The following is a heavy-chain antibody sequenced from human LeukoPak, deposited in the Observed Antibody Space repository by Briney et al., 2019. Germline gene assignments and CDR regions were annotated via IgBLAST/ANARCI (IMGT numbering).Heavy chain of an antibody. CDR3: ARDHRYYDFYGMDV. CDR2: ISSSSSTI. D-gene: IGHD3-3*01. CDR1: GFTFSSYS. V-gene: IGHV3-48*02. Sequence: GGPLRLSCAASGFTFSSYSMNWVRQAPGKGLEWVSYISSSSSTIYYADSVKGRFTISRDNAKNSLYLQMNSLRDEDTAVYYCARDHRYYDFYGMDVWGQGTTVTVSS. J-gene: IGHJ6*02.